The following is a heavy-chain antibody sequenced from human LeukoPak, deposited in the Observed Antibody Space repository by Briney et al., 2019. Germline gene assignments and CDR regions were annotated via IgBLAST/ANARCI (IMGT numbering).Heavy chain of an antibody. CDR3: AGYDHSNYLAY. V-gene: IGHV4-4*08. CDR1: GVSISSNY. CDR2: IHANWDT. D-gene: IGHD4-11*01. Sequence: PSETLSLTCTVSGVSISSNYWSWIRQPPGKGLEWNGLEWIGYIHANWDTNYNPSLNRRVTMSLDSSRRQISLNLSSLTAADTAVYFCAGYDHSNYLAYWGQGILVTVSS. J-gene: IGHJ4*02.